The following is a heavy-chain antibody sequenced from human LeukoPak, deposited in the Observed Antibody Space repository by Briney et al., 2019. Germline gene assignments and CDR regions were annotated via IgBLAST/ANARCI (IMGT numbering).Heavy chain of an antibody. J-gene: IGHJ4*02. CDR3: ARDRTSGWNYFDY. CDR1: GGSISSYY. D-gene: IGHD6-19*01. Sequence: SETLSLTCTVSGGSISSYYWSWIRQPAGKGLEWIGRMSSSGGTSYNPSLKSRVTMSLDTSKNQFSPRLSSVTAADTAVYFCARDRTSGWNYFDYWGQGTLVTVSS. CDR2: MSSSGGT. V-gene: IGHV4-4*07.